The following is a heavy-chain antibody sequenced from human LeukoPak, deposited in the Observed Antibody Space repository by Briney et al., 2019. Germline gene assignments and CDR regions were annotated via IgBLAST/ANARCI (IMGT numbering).Heavy chain of an antibody. V-gene: IGHV4-38-2*01. CDR2: IYHSGST. D-gene: IGHD6-13*01. CDR1: GYSISSGYY. Sequence: SETLSLTCAVSGYSISSGYYWGWIRQPPGKGLEWIGSIYHSGSTYYNPSLKCRVTISVDTSKNQFSLKLSSVTAADTAVYYCARVQSAAAGGFDYWGQGTLVTVSS. J-gene: IGHJ4*02. CDR3: ARVQSAAAGGFDY.